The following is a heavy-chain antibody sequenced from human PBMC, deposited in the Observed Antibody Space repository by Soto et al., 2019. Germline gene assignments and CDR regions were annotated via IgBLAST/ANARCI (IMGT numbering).Heavy chain of an antibody. CDR1: GGSISSSSYY. Sequence: PSETLSLTCTVSGGSISSSSYYWGWIRQPPGKGLEWIGSIYYSGSTYYNPSLKSRVTISVDTSKNQFSLKLSSVTAADTAVYYCARLVTEWLMNDYWGQGTLVTVSS. CDR2: IYYSGST. D-gene: IGHD6-19*01. V-gene: IGHV4-39*01. J-gene: IGHJ4*02. CDR3: ARLVTEWLMNDY.